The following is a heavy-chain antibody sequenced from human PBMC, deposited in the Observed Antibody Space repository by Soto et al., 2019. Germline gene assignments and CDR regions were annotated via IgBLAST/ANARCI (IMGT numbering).Heavy chain of an antibody. CDR1: GFTFSSYG. Sequence: QVQLVESGGGVVQPGMSLRLSCATSGFTFSSYGMHWVRQAPGRGLEWVAVISYHGRNKYYAGSVTGRFTISRDNSKNTLYLQMNSLRVEDTAVYYCADLWSGTLSDYWGQGTLVTVSS. V-gene: IGHV3-30*03. CDR3: ADLWSGTLSDY. D-gene: IGHD3-3*01. CDR2: ISYHGRNK. J-gene: IGHJ4*02.